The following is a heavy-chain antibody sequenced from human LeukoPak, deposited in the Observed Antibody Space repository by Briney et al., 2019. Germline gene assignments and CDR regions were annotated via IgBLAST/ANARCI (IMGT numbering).Heavy chain of an antibody. CDR2: ISVYNGNT. D-gene: IGHD2-15*01. Sequence: ASVKVSCKASGYTFTNYGISWVRQAPGQGLEWMGWISVYNGNTNYVQKLQDRVTMTTDTSTRTVYMELRSLRSDDTAIYYCARDSPTLPPSDAFDLWGQGTMVTVSS. CDR3: ARDSPTLPPSDAFDL. CDR1: GYTFTNYG. J-gene: IGHJ3*01. V-gene: IGHV1-18*01.